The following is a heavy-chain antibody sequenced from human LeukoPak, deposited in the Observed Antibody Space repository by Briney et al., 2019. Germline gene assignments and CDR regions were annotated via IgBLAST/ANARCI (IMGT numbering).Heavy chain of an antibody. V-gene: IGHV4-59*08. CDR2: IHYSGST. CDR1: GGSISSYY. D-gene: IGHD5-18*01. Sequence: SETLSLTCTVSGGSISSYYWSWIRQPPGKGLEWIGYIHYSGSTNYNPSLKSRVTISVDTSKNQFSLKLSSVTAADTAVYYCARHEYSYGYQYYFDYWGQGTLVTVSS. J-gene: IGHJ4*02. CDR3: ARHEYSYGYQYYFDY.